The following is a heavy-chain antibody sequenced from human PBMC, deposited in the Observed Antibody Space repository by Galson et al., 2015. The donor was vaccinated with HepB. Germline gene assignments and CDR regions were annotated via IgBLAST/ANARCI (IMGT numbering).Heavy chain of an antibody. CDR3: AKSGYSSSRLYWGYYYYGMDV. CDR1: GFTFSSYG. Sequence: SLRLSCAASGFTFSSYGMHWVRQAPGKGLEWVAVISYDGSNKYYADSVKGRFTISRDNSKNTLYLQMNSLRAEDTAVYYCAKSGYSSSRLYWGYYYYGMDVWGQGTTVTVSS. J-gene: IGHJ6*02. CDR2: ISYDGSNK. V-gene: IGHV3-30*18. D-gene: IGHD6-13*01.